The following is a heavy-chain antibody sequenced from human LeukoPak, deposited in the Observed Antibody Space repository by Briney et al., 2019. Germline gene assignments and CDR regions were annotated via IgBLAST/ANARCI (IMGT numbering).Heavy chain of an antibody. CDR3: ARDLLGGPLGLHYGMDV. Sequence: GGSLRLSCAASGFAFSDYSMTWVRQGPGKGLEWVANINKDGSAKNYIDSVKGRFTISRDNAKNALFLYMNSLRAEDTAVYYCARDLLGGPLGLHYGMDVWGQGTTVTVSS. CDR1: GFAFSDYS. D-gene: IGHD4-11*01. J-gene: IGHJ6*02. V-gene: IGHV3-7*01. CDR2: INKDGSAK.